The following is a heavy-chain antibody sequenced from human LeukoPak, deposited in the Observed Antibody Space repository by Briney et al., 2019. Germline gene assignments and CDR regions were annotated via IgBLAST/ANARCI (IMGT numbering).Heavy chain of an antibody. CDR1: GFTFSSYS. V-gene: IGHV3-21*01. J-gene: IGHJ4*02. CDR3: ARGGGYCGSTSCYGYDY. Sequence: GGSLRLSCAASGFTFSSYSMNWVRQAPGKGLEWVSSISSSSSYIYYADSVKGRFTISRDNAKNSLYLQMNSLRAEDTAVYYCARGGGYCGSTSCYGYDYWGQGTLVTVSS. D-gene: IGHD2-2*01. CDR2: ISSSSSYI.